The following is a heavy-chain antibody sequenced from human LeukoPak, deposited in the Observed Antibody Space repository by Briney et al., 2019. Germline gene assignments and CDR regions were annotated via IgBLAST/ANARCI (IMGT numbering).Heavy chain of an antibody. CDR3: AKDRITGTPYYFDY. CDR1: GFIFSDHY. J-gene: IGHJ4*02. D-gene: IGHD1-20*01. CDR2: ISASGGSS. Sequence: PGGSLRLSCAASGFIFSDHYMDWVRQAPGKGLEWVLGISASGGSSYYADSVKGRFTISRDNSKNTLYLQMDSLRAEDTAVYYCAKDRITGTPYYFDYWGQGTLVTVSS. V-gene: IGHV3-23*01.